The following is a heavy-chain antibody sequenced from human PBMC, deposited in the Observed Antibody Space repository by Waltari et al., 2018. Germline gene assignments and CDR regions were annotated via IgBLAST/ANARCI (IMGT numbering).Heavy chain of an antibody. CDR2: ISGSGGST. V-gene: IGHV3-23*01. D-gene: IGHD3-3*01. CDR1: GFTFSSYA. Sequence: EVQVLESGGGLEQPGGSLRLSCAASGFTFSSYAMSLVRQAPGKGLEWVSAISGSGGSTYYADSVKGRFTISRDNSKNTLYLQMNSLRAEDTAVYYCAKVYDFWSGYFDYWGQGTLVTVSS. J-gene: IGHJ4*02. CDR3: AKVYDFWSGYFDY.